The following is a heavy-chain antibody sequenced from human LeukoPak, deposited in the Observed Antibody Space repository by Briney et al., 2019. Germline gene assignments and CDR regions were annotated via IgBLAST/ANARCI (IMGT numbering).Heavy chain of an antibody. CDR1: GYTFNHYD. V-gene: IGHV1-8*01. J-gene: IGHJ4*02. CDR3: AKGLRSDF. Sequence: REASVKVSCKASGYTFNHYDVNWVRQAPGQGLEWMGWMNPKSSTRVYAQKFQGRVTMTSDSYINTAYMELTSLTSDDTAVYYCAKGLRSDFWGQGTLVIVSS. CDR2: MNPKSSTR. D-gene: IGHD3-16*02.